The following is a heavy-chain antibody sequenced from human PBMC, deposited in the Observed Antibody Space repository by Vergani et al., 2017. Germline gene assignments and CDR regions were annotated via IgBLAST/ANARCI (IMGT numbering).Heavy chain of an antibody. Sequence: EVQLLESGGGLVQPGGSLRLSCAASGFTFSSYSMNWVRQAPGKGLEWVSVIYSGGSTYYADSVKGRFTISRDNSKNTLYLQMNSLRAEDTAVYYCALGNYYDSSANFDYWGQGTLVTVSS. D-gene: IGHD3-22*01. CDR3: ALGNYYDSSANFDY. CDR2: IYSGGST. J-gene: IGHJ4*02. V-gene: IGHV3-66*01. CDR1: GFTFSSYS.